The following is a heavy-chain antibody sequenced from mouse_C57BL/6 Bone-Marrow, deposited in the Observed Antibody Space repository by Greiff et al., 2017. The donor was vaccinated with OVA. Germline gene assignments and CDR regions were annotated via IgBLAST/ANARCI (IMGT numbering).Heavy chain of an antibody. D-gene: IGHD2-14*01. CDR2: INPYNGDT. Sequence: VQLKQSGPELVKPGDSVKISCKASGYSFTGYFMNWVMQSPGKSLEWIGCINPYNGDTFYNQKFKGKATLTVDKSSSTAYMELRSLTSEDSAVYCCARGRVPPFDCWGKGTTLTVSS. V-gene: IGHV1-20*01. J-gene: IGHJ2*01. CDR1: GYSFTGYF. CDR3: ARGRVPPFDC.